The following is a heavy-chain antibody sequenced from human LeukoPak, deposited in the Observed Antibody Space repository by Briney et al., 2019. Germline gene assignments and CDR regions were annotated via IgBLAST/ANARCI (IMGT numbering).Heavy chain of an antibody. Sequence: GGSLRLSCAASGFTFSDYAMSWVRQAPGKGLEWVSSISGGGGSTYYADSVKGRFTISRDNSKNTLYLQMIGLRAEDTAVYYCARDRVAVAVKRGYFDYWGQGTLVTVSS. J-gene: IGHJ4*02. D-gene: IGHD6-19*01. CDR3: ARDRVAVAVKRGYFDY. V-gene: IGHV3-23*01. CDR2: ISGGGGST. CDR1: GFTFSDYA.